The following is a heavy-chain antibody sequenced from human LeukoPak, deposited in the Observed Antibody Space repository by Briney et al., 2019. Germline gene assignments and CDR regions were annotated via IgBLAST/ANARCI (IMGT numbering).Heavy chain of an antibody. Sequence: GGSLRLSCAASGFTFSDYYMSWIRQAPGKGLEWVSYISSSGSTIYYADSVKGRFTISRDNAKNSLYLQMNSLRAEDTAVYYCARDQQYSSSSETPFLQHFQHWGQGTLVTVSS. CDR1: GFTFSDYY. CDR3: ARDQQYSSSSETPFLQHFQH. CDR2: ISSSGSTI. J-gene: IGHJ1*01. V-gene: IGHV3-11*04. D-gene: IGHD6-6*01.